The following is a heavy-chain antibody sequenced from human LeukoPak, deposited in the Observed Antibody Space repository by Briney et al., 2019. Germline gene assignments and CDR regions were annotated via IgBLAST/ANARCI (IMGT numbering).Heavy chain of an antibody. D-gene: IGHD2-2*01. Sequence: HPGGSLRLSCAASGFTFSSYWMSWVRQAPGKGLEWVANIKQDGSEKYYVDSVKGRFTISRDNAKNSLYLQMNSLRAEDTAVYYCARRTFDIVVVPANPIPHAFDIWGQGTMVTVSS. V-gene: IGHV3-7*01. CDR3: ARRTFDIVVVPANPIPHAFDI. CDR2: IKQDGSEK. J-gene: IGHJ3*02. CDR1: GFTFSSYW.